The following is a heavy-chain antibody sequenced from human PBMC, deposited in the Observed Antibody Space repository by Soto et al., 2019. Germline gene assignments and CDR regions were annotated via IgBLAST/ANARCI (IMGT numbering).Heavy chain of an antibody. D-gene: IGHD1-26*01. J-gene: IGHJ6*02. CDR1: GYNFPKYW. Sequence: PGESLKISCKGSGYNFPKYWIGWVRQMPGKGLEWMGIIYPDDSDTTYSPSFQGQVTISADKSISTAYLQWSSLQASDTAMFYCARLSSSGSYPYYYYGMDVWGQGTTVAVSS. CDR3: ARLSSSGSYPYYYYGMDV. CDR2: IYPDDSDT. V-gene: IGHV5-51*01.